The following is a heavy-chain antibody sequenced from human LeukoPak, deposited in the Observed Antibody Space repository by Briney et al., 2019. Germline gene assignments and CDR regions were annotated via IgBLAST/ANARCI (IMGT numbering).Heavy chain of an antibody. J-gene: IGHJ3*02. CDR2: VNPNSGYA. CDR3: ARGNRLYSSSWYSLAFDI. CDR1: GYTLTSYD. D-gene: IGHD6-13*01. Sequence: ASVKVSCKASGYTLTSYDINWVRQATGQGLEWMGWVNPNSGYAGPAQKFQGRITKTRDTSMSTAYMELSSLRSEDTAVYYCARGNRLYSSSWYSLAFDIWGQGTMVTVSS. V-gene: IGHV1-8*01.